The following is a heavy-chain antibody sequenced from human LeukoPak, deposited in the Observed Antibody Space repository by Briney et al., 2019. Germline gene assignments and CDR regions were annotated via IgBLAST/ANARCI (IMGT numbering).Heavy chain of an antibody. V-gene: IGHV3-13*01. CDR2: IGTAGDT. Sequence: GGSLRLSCAASGFTFSSYDMHWVRQATGKGLEWVSAIGTAGDTYYPGSVKGRFTISRENAKNPLYLQMNSLRAGDMAVYYCAGAAGTNDAFDIWGQGTMVTVSS. CDR1: GFTFSSYD. D-gene: IGHD6-13*01. CDR3: AGAAGTNDAFDI. J-gene: IGHJ3*02.